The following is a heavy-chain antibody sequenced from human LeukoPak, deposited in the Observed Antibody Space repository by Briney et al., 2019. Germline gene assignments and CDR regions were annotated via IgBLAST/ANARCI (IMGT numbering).Heavy chain of an antibody. V-gene: IGHV4-31*03. CDR1: GDSLSTVGYY. CDR2: IYDSRST. CDR3: AREITMFGAVMGFDT. Sequence: PSHTLSLTCTVSGDSLSTVGYYCTWSRHHPGKFLEWIGYIYDSRSTDYNPSVSSRLNLSIDTSKTQFSLKLTSVTAADTALYYCAREITMFGAVMGFDTWGPGTVVTVSS. D-gene: IGHD3-3*01. J-gene: IGHJ5*02.